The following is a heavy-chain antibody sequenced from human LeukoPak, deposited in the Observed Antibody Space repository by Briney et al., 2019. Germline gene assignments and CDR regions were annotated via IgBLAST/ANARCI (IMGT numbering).Heavy chain of an antibody. J-gene: IGHJ3*02. V-gene: IGHV3-21*01. CDR3: ARVLLASAAFDI. CDR1: GFTFSSYS. Sequence: GGSLRLSCAASGFTFSSYSMNWVRQAPGKGLEWVSSISSSSSYIYYADSVKGRFTISRDNAKNSLYLQMNSLRAEDTAVYYCARVLLASAAFDIWGQGTMVTVSS. CDR2: ISSSSSYI. D-gene: IGHD2-15*01.